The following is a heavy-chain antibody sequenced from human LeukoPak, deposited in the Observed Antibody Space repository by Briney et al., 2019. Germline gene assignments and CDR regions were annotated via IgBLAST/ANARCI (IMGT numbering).Heavy chain of an antibody. CDR3: AKSVVATGRNYFDY. CDR1: GFTFSSLA. J-gene: IGHJ4*02. Sequence: GRSLRLSCAAYGFTFSSLAMSWVRQLPGKGLEWDSSISGSGGRTYYADSVKSRFTISRDNSKNTLHLQMNSLRAEDTAVYYCAKSVVATGRNYFDYWGQGTLVTVSS. V-gene: IGHV3-23*01. CDR2: ISGSGGRT. D-gene: IGHD5-12*01.